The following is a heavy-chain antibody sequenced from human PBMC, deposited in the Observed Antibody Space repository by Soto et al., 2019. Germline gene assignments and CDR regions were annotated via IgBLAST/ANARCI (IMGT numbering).Heavy chain of an antibody. CDR2: IYHSGSA. CDR1: GGSIFSSHW. V-gene: IGHV4-4*02. CDR3: ARVYSAVGGLVP. J-gene: IGHJ5*02. D-gene: IGHD6-25*01. Sequence: QVQLLESGPGLVKPSGSLSLTCAVSGGSIFSSHWWTWVRQPPGKGLEWIGEIYHSGSATYNPSLKSRVTISVDKSNNHFSLNLHSVTAADTAVYYCARVYSAVGGLVPWGQGTLVTVSS.